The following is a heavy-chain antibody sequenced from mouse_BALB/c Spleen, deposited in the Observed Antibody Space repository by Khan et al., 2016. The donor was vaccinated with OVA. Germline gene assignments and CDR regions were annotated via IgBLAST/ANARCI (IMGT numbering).Heavy chain of an antibody. J-gene: IGHJ3*01. CDR2: VNTYYGDA. V-gene: IGHV1S137*01. Sequence: VQLQQSGAELVRPGVSVKISCKGSGYTFTDFTMHWVKQSHAKSLEWIGVVNTYYGDATYNQKFKGKATMTVDKSSTTAYMELARLTSEDCAIYYCARGGGGDRLAYWGQGTLVTVSA. CDR1: GYTFTDFT. CDR3: ARGGGGDRLAY.